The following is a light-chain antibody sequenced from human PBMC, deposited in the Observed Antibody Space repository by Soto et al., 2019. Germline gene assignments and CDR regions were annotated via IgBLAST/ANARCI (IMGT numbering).Light chain of an antibody. CDR2: DTS. CDR3: LLYYSGGRPV. Sequence: QAVVTQEPSLTVSPGGTVTLTCGSSTGAVTSGHYPYWFQQKPGQAPRTLIYDTSKKHSWTPARFSGSLLGGKAALTLSGAQPEDEAEYYCLLYYSGGRPVFGTGTKVTVL. J-gene: IGLJ1*01. CDR1: TGAVTSGHY. V-gene: IGLV7-46*01.